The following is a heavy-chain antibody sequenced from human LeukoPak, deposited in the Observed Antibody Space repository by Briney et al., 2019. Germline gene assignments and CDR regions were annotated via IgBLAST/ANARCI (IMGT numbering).Heavy chain of an antibody. CDR3: ARDERVHYDSSGYYYGYYFDY. CDR1: GFTFSSYE. Sequence: GGSLRLSCAASGFTFSSYEMNWVRQAPGKGLEWVSYISSSGTSIHYADSVKGRFTISRDNAKNSLYLQMNSLRAEDTAVYYCARDERVHYDSSGYYYGYYFDYWGQGTLVTVSS. D-gene: IGHD3-22*01. V-gene: IGHV3-48*03. J-gene: IGHJ4*02. CDR2: ISSSGTSI.